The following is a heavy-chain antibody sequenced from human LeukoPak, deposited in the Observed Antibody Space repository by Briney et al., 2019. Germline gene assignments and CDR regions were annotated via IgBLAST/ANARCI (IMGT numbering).Heavy chain of an antibody. CDR3: RXXSGESNSDY. V-gene: IGHV3-74*01. J-gene: IGHJ4*02. D-gene: IGHD3-10*01. Sequence: GGSLRLSCAASGFTFRSYWMPWVRQAPGKGLVWVSRINSDGSTTNYEDSVKGRFTISRDDAKNTLYLQMNSLRAEDTAVYFCRXXSGESNSDYWGQGTLVTVSP. CDR1: GFTFRSYW. CDR2: INSDGSTT.